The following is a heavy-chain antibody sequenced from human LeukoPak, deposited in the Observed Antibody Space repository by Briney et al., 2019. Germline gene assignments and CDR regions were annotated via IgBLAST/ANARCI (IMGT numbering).Heavy chain of an antibody. CDR3: AREDPQTTVPEGMDV. CDR1: GGSFSGYY. V-gene: IGHV4-34*01. D-gene: IGHD4-17*01. CDR2: INHSGST. Sequence: SETLSLTCAVYGGSFSGYYWSWIRQPPGKGLEWIGEINHSGSTNYNPSLKSRVTISVDTSRNQFSLQLRSVTAADTAVYYCAREDPQTTVPEGMDVWGQGTTAIVSS. J-gene: IGHJ6*02.